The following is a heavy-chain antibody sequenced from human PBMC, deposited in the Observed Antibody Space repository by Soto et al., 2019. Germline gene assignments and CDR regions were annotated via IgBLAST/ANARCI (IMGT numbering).Heavy chain of an antibody. CDR3: ARDPSRYYDFWSGPEGWFDP. CDR1: GGSISSGGYY. D-gene: IGHD3-3*01. V-gene: IGHV4-31*03. CDR2: IYYSGST. Sequence: SETLSLTCTVSGGSISSGGYYWSWIRQHPGKGLEWIGYIYYSGSTYYNPSLKSRVTISVDTSKNQFSLKLSSVTAADTAVYYCARDPSRYYDFWSGPEGWFDPWGQGTLVTVSS. J-gene: IGHJ5*02.